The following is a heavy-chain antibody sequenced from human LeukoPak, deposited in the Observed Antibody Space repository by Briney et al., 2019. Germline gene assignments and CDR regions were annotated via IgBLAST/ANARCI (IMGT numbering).Heavy chain of an antibody. CDR2: ISTDRTTT. J-gene: IGHJ4*02. D-gene: IGHD3-16*01. CDR3: ANLGGAGGGDY. CDR1: GFTFDNYA. V-gene: IGHV3-23*01. Sequence: GGSLRLSCATSGFTFDNYAMSWVRQAPGKGLEWVSAISTDRTTTYYTDSVRGRFTISRDNFKDILYLQMNSLRAEDTAIYYCANLGGAGGGDYWGQGTLVTVSS.